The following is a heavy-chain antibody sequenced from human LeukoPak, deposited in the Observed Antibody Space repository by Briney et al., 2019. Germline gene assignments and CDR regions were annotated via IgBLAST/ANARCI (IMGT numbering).Heavy chain of an antibody. CDR2: IYTSGST. D-gene: IGHD3-10*01. V-gene: IGHV4-4*07. Sequence: PSETLSLTCTVSGGSISSYYWSWIRQPAGKGLEWIGRIYTSGSTNYNPSLKSRVTMSVDTSKNQFSLKLSSVTAADTAVYYCARTIITMVRGAPFDPWGQGTLVTVSS. CDR1: GGSISSYY. J-gene: IGHJ5*02. CDR3: ARTIITMVRGAPFDP.